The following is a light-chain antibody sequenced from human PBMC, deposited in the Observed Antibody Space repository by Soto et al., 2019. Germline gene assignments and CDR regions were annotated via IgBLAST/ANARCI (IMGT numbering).Light chain of an antibody. J-gene: IGLJ1*01. Sequence: QSALTQPASVSGSPEQSITISCTGTSSDVGGYNYVSWYQQHPGKAPKLMIYEVSNRPSGVSNRFSGSKSGNTASLTISGLQAEDEADYCCSSYTSSSTLVFGTGTKLTVL. CDR1: SSDVGGYNY. CDR2: EVS. V-gene: IGLV2-14*01. CDR3: SSYTSSSTLV.